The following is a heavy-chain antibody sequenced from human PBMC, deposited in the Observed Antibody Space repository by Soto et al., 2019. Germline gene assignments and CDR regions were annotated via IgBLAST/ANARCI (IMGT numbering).Heavy chain of an antibody. V-gene: IGHV5-51*01. CDR2: IYPGDSDT. J-gene: IGHJ3*01. D-gene: IGHD3-9*01. CDR1: GYNFTTYW. Sequence: GESLKISCKGSGYNFTTYWIGWVRQMPGRGLEWMGIIYPGDSDTRYSPSFQGQVTISADKFITTAYVQWSSLKASDTAIYYCARSRYGSISNAFDVWGQGTTVTVSS. CDR3: ARSRYGSISNAFDV.